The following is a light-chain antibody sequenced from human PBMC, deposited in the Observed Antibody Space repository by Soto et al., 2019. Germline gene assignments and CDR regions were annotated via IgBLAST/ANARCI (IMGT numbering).Light chain of an antibody. CDR1: SSNIGAGYD. V-gene: IGLV1-40*01. CDR3: QSYDSSLSGWV. J-gene: IGLJ3*02. CDR2: GNS. Sequence: SVLTQPPSVSGAPGQRVTISCTGSSSNIGAGYDVHWYQQLPGTAPKFLIYGNSNRPSGVPDRFSGSKSGTSASLAITGLQAEDEADYYCQSYDSSLSGWVFGGGTKVTVL.